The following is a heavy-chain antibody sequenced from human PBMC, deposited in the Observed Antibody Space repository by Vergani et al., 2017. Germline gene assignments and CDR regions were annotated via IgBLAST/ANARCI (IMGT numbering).Heavy chain of an antibody. D-gene: IGHD2-8*01. Sequence: QVQLQESGPGLVKPSHTLSLTCTVSGASINNGFYYWHWIRQPAGKGLEWIGRIYVSGITEYNSSLQSRVSMPVDTSKNQFSLTLTSVTAADPAVYYCARDDKQLHPCYFDLWGKGTMVTVSS. CDR1: GASINNGFYY. CDR2: IYVSGIT. CDR3: ARDDKQLHPCYFDL. J-gene: IGHJ3*01. V-gene: IGHV4-61*02.